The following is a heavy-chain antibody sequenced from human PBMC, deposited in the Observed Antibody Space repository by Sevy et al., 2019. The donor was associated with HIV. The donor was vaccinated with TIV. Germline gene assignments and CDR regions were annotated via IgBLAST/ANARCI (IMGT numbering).Heavy chain of an antibody. J-gene: IGHJ3*02. D-gene: IGHD3-22*01. Sequence: ASVKVSCKASGYTFTGYYMHWVRQAPGQGLEWMGRINPNSGGTNYAQKFQARVTMTRETSISTAYMELSRLRSDDTAVYYCARAPIYYDSSGAAFDIWGQGTMVTVSS. CDR3: ARAPIYYDSSGAAFDI. V-gene: IGHV1-2*06. CDR2: INPNSGGT. CDR1: GYTFTGYY.